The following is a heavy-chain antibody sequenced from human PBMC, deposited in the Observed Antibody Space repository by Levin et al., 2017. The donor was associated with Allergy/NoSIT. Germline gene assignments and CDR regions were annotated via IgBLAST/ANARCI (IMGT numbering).Heavy chain of an antibody. J-gene: IGHJ3*02. Sequence: SCAASGFSVSNFWMSWVRQAPGKGLEWVGRLTSKTAGGTADYVAPVRGRFTISRDDSKNTLYLQMNSLTTEDTALYYCTSSLVAGASSIWGQGTRVTVSS. V-gene: IGHV3-15*01. CDR1: GFSVSNFW. D-gene: IGHD6-19*01. CDR3: TSSLVAGASSI. CDR2: LTSKTAGGTA.